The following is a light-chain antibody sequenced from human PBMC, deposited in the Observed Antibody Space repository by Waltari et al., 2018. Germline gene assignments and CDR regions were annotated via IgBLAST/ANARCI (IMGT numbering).Light chain of an antibody. CDR2: DVS. Sequence: QSALTQPRSVSGSPGQSVTISCTGTSSDGGNYNYVSWYQKYPGKAPRLVISDVSKRPSGVPDRFSGSKSGTSASLAISGLQSEDEAEYYCASWDDSLNGHWVFGGGTKVTVL. J-gene: IGLJ3*02. V-gene: IGLV2-11*01. CDR3: ASWDDSLNGHWV. CDR1: SSDGGNYNY.